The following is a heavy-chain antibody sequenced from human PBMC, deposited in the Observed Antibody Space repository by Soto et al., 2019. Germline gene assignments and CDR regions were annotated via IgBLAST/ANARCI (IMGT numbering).Heavy chain of an antibody. V-gene: IGHV1-18*01. D-gene: IGHD3-10*01. J-gene: IGHJ6*02. CDR2: ISAYSGNT. CDR3: ARGYYGSGSYAKDYYYYGMDV. CDR1: GYTFTSYG. Sequence: ASVKVSCKASGYTFTSYGISWVRQAPGQGLEWMGWISAYSGNTNYAQKLQGRVTMTTDTSTSTAYMELRSLRSDDTAVYYCARGYYGSGSYAKDYYYYGMDVWGQGTTVTVSS.